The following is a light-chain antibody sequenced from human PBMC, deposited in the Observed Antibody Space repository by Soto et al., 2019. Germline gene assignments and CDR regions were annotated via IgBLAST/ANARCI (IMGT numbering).Light chain of an antibody. J-gene: IGKJ1*01. CDR1: QSISSY. Sequence: DIQMTQSPSTLSATVGARVTTPCRASQSISSYLNWYQQKPGKAPKLLIYAASSLQSGVPSRFSGSGSGTDFTLTISSLQPEDFATYYCQQSYSTPRTFGQGTKVDIK. CDR3: QQSYSTPRT. V-gene: IGKV1-39*01. CDR2: AAS.